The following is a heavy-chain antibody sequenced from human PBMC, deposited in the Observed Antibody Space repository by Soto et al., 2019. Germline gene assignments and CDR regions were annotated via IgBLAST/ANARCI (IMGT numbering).Heavy chain of an antibody. V-gene: IGHV1-8*02. CDR1: GYSFRSSD. CDR3: ARVRVPADWPEP. CDR2: VHPDTGST. J-gene: IGHJ5*02. Sequence: ASVKVSCKGSGYSFRSSDITWVRQAPGQGLEWMGWVHPDTGSTGYAQRFQGRVSMTSDTSRNTTYMELSDLRAEDPASDYGARVRVPADWPEPLGPGTLVTVS.